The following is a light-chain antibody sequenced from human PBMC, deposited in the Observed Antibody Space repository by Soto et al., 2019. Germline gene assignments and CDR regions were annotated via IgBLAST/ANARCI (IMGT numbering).Light chain of an antibody. J-gene: IGKJ1*01. CDR1: QSVSSSY. CDR3: QQYGSSSWT. Sequence: EIVLTQSPGTLSLSPGERATLSCRASQSVSSSYLAWYQQKPGQAPRLLIYGASSRATGIPDRFSGSGSGKDFTLTISRLEPEDFAVYYCQQYGSSSWTFGQGTRW. CDR2: GAS. V-gene: IGKV3-20*01.